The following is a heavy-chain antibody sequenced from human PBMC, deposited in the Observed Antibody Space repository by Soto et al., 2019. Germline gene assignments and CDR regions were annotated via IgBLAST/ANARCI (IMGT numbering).Heavy chain of an antibody. CDR2: ISGSGGST. Sequence: AGGSLRLSCAASGFTFSSYAMSWVRQAPGKGLEWVSAISGSGGSTYYADSVKGRFTISRGNSKNTLYLQMNSLRAEDTAVYYCAKGRSSSSQTFDYWGQGTLVTVSS. J-gene: IGHJ4*02. D-gene: IGHD6-6*01. V-gene: IGHV3-23*01. CDR1: GFTFSSYA. CDR3: AKGRSSSSQTFDY.